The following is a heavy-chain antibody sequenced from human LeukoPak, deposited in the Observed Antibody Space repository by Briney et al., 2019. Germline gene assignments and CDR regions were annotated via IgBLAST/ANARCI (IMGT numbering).Heavy chain of an antibody. CDR3: AKVKLVPAAAYFDY. CDR1: GFTFSSYG. Sequence: GGSLRLSCAASGFTFSSYGMHWVRQAPGKGLEWVAFIRYDGSNKYYADSVKGRFTISRDNSKNTLYLQMNSLRAEDTAVYYCAKVKLVPAAAYFDYWGQGTLVTVSS. V-gene: IGHV3-30*02. CDR2: IRYDGSNK. D-gene: IGHD2-2*01. J-gene: IGHJ4*02.